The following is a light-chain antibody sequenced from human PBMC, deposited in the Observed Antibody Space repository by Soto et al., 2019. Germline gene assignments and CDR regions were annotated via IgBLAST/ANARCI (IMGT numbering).Light chain of an antibody. J-gene: IGLJ2*01. CDR3: CSFGSSRTI. V-gene: IGLV2-23*02. CDR2: EVT. Sequence: QSALTQPASVSGSPGQSITISCTGTSSDIGSYDLLSWYQQHPGKAPKLMIYEVTKRPAGVSDRFSGPKSANTASLTIAGLPADDEADYYCCSFGSSRTIFGGGTKVTVL. CDR1: SSDIGSYDL.